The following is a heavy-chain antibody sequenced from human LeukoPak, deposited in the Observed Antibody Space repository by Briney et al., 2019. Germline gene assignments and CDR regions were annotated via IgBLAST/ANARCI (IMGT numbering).Heavy chain of an antibody. CDR2: INSGGDDT. Sequence: GGSLRLSCAASGFTFSTYWMHWVRQAPGKGLVWVSLINSGGDDTRYADSVKGRFTISRDNAKNTLYLQMNSLRAEDTAVYYCARRIGYSSGHSAVYYFDYWGQGTLVTISS. D-gene: IGHD6-19*01. CDR1: GFTFSTYW. V-gene: IGHV3-74*01. J-gene: IGHJ4*02. CDR3: ARRIGYSSGHSAVYYFDY.